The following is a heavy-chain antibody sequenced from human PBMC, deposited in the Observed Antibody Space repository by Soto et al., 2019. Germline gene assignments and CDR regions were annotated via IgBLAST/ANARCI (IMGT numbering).Heavy chain of an antibody. V-gene: IGHV1-46*03. Sequence: QVQLVQPGAEVKKPGASVKFSCKASGYIITNFYIHWVRQAPGQGLEWIGIINPNGGSTNYAQNFQGRVTMTRDTSTSTVYMDMSSLRSQDTAVYYCTRGLASGDYWGQGTLITVPS. CDR1: GYIITNFY. CDR2: INPNGGST. J-gene: IGHJ4*02. CDR3: TRGLASGDY. D-gene: IGHD6-6*01.